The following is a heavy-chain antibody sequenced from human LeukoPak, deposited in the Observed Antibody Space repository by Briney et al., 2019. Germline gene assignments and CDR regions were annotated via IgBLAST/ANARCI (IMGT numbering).Heavy chain of an antibody. CDR2: IYPGDSDT. V-gene: IGHV5-51*01. J-gene: IGHJ6*03. D-gene: IGHD3-10*01. Sequence: GESLKISCKASGYSFTSYWIGWVRQMPGKGLEWMGIIYPGDSDTRYSPSFQGQVTISADKSISTAYLQWSSLKASDTAMYYCARLIIGSVVRGLMDYYYYMDVWGKGTTVTVSS. CDR1: GYSFTSYW. CDR3: ARLIIGSVVRGLMDYYYYMDV.